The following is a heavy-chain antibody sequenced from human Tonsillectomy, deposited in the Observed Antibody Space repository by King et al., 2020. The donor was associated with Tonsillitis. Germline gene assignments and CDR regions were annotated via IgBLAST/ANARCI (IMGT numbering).Heavy chain of an antibody. D-gene: IGHD3-10*01. Sequence: VQLVESGGGVVQPGRSLRLSCAASGFTFSSYGMHWVRQAPGKGLEWVAVISYDGSNKYYADSVKGRFTISRDNSKNTLYLQMNSLRAEETAVYYCARGTRGGRDYWGQGTLVTVSS. V-gene: IGHV3-33*05. CDR1: GFTFSSYG. J-gene: IGHJ4*02. CDR3: ARGTRGGRDY. CDR2: ISYDGSNK.